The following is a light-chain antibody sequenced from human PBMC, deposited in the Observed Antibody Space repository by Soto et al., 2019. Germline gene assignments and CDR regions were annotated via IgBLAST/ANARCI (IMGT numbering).Light chain of an antibody. CDR3: AAWDDSLNGVV. CDR1: SSNIGSNT. J-gene: IGLJ2*01. CDR2: SNN. Sequence: QSVLTQPPSASGTPGQRVTISCSGSSSNIGSNTVNWYQQLPGTAPKLLIYSNNQRPSGVPDRFSVSKSGTSASLAISGLQSEDEADYYCAAWDDSLNGVVFGGGTQLTVL. V-gene: IGLV1-44*01.